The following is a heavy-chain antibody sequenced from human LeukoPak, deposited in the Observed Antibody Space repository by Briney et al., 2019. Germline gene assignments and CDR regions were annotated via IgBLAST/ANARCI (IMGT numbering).Heavy chain of an antibody. Sequence: GGSLRLSCAASGFTFSSYAMHWVRQAPGKGLEWVAIISYDGSNKYYADSVKGRFTISRDNSKNTLFLQMNSLRAEDTAVYFCAREGDILTGYYPFDYWGQGTLATVSS. CDR2: ISYDGSNK. J-gene: IGHJ4*02. CDR3: AREGDILTGYYPFDY. CDR1: GFTFSSYA. D-gene: IGHD3-9*01. V-gene: IGHV3-30*04.